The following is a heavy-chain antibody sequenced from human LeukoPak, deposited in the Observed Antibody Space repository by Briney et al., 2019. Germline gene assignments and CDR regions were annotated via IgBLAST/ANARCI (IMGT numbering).Heavy chain of an antibody. D-gene: IGHD5-18*01. V-gene: IGHV3-23*01. CDR2: ISGSGGST. Sequence: GGSLRLSCAASGFTFSSYGMSWVRQAPGKGLEWVSAISGSGGSTYYADSVKGRFTISRDNSKNTLYLQMNSLRAEDTAVYYCAKDDGYSYGYDYWGQGTLVSVSS. CDR1: GFTFSSYG. J-gene: IGHJ4*02. CDR3: AKDDGYSYGYDY.